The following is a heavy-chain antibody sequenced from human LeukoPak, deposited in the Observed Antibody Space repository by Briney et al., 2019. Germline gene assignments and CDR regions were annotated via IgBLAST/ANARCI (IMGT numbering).Heavy chain of an antibody. CDR2: IYYSGST. D-gene: IGHD2-21*02. J-gene: IGHJ4*02. V-gene: IGHV4-30-4*01. CDR3: ARAYCGGDCYPPGGFDY. Sequence: SQTLSLTCTVSGGSISSGDYYWSWIRQPPGKGLEWIGYIYYSGSTYYNPSLKSRVTISVDTSKNQFSLKLSSVTAADTAVYYCARAYCGGDCYPPGGFDYWGQGTLVTVSS. CDR1: GGSISSGDYY.